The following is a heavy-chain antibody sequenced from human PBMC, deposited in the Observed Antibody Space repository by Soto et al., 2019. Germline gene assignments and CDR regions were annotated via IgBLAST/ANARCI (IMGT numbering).Heavy chain of an antibody. J-gene: IGHJ4*02. D-gene: IGHD6-13*01. CDR3: ARVAAAGTGMRY. CDR1: GYTFSSYG. Sequence: VQLVQSGAEVKRPGASVKVSCKTSGYTFSSYGINWVRQAPEEGLDWVGWISGSNDDTDYAQKFHGRVTLTTDTSTRTAYMELRTLSSDDTAVSYCARVAAAGTGMRYWGQGTQVTVSS. CDR2: ISGSNDDT. V-gene: IGHV1-18*01.